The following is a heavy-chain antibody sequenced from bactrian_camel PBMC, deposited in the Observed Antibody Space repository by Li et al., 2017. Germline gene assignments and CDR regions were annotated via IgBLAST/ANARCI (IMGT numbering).Heavy chain of an antibody. CDR3: ATTHFPEEYGSYNY. CDR1: SNEYRTYC. D-gene: IGHD5*01. CDR2: ISWSGDST. J-gene: IGHJ4*01. V-gene: IGHV3-3*01. Sequence: HVQLVESGGGAVQAGGSLNLSCTASSNEYRTYCMAWFRQAPGKGLEWVSAISWSGDSTNYADSVKGQFTISRDNAKNTVYLQMNSLKPEDTAVCYCATTHFPEEYGSYNYWGQGTQVTVS.